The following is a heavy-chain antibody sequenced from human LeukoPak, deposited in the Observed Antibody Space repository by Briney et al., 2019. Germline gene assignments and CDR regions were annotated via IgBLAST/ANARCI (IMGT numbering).Heavy chain of an antibody. V-gene: IGHV3-7*01. D-gene: IGHD4-11*01. Sequence: GGSLRLSCAASGFAFSTYWMKWVRQAPGKGLEWVASIKEDESDKYYVDSVKGRFSISRDNAKNSLYLQMNSLRTEDTAVYYCAKGGHYNFDYWGQGTLVTVSS. CDR1: GFAFSTYW. CDR2: IKEDESDK. CDR3: AKGGHYNFDY. J-gene: IGHJ4*02.